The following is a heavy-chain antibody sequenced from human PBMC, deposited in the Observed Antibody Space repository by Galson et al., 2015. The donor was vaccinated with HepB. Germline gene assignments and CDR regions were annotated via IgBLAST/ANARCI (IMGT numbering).Heavy chain of an antibody. CDR2: ISGSGGST. CDR1: GFTFTSYA. Sequence: SLRLSCAAPGFTFTSYAMSWVRQAPGKGLEWVSAISGSGGSTYYADSVKGRFTISRDNSKNTLYLQMNSLRAEDTAVYYCAKRDGGGATISWYYYYGMDVWGQGTTVTVSS. V-gene: IGHV3-23*01. J-gene: IGHJ6*02. CDR3: AKRDGGGATISWYYYYGMDV. D-gene: IGHD5-12*01.